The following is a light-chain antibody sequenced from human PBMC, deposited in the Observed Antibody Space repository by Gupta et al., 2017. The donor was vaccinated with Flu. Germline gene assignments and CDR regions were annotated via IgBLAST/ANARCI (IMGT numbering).Light chain of an antibody. CDR2: RDI. V-gene: IGLV3-9*01. J-gene: IGLJ3*02. CDR3: QVWDNNTGV. CDR1: NIGNKN. Sequence: TCGRDNIGNKNVHWYQQKPGQAPLLVIYRDINRPSGIPERFSGSNSGNTATLTISRAQAGDEADFYCQVWDNNTGVFGGGTRLTVL.